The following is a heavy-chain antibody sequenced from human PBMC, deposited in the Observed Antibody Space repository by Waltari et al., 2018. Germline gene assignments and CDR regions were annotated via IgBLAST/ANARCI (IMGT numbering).Heavy chain of an antibody. V-gene: IGHV4-34*01. D-gene: IGHD3-10*01. CDR1: GGSFSGYF. CDR2: INHSGST. Sequence: QVQLQQWGAGLLKPSETLSLTRAVYGGSFSGYFWSWTRQPPGKWLEGLWEINHSGSTNNNRTLRSRVTISLDTSKNQFSLKLSSVTAADTAVYYCARGNYYYGSGSYYMVGNYYYYYGMDVWGQGTTVTVSS. CDR3: ARGNYYYGSGSYYMVGNYYYYYGMDV. J-gene: IGHJ6*02.